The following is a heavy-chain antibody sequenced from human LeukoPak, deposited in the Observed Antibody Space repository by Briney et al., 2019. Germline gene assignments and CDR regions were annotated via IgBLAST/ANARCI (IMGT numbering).Heavy chain of an antibody. D-gene: IGHD2-2*01. Sequence: SETLSLTCTVSGGSISSSSYYWGWIRQPPGKGLEWIGSIYYSGSTYYNPSLKSRVTISVDTSKNQFSLKLSSVTAADTAVYYCVRLRIWDIVVVPAAIGGDAFDIWGQGTMVTVSS. CDR3: VRLRIWDIVVVPAAIGGDAFDI. V-gene: IGHV4-39*01. J-gene: IGHJ3*02. CDR1: GGSISSSSYY. CDR2: IYYSGST.